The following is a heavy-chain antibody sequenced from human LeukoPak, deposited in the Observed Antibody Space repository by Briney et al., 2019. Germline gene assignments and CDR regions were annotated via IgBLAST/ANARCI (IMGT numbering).Heavy chain of an antibody. V-gene: IGHV3-53*01. Sequence: GGSLRLSCAASGFTVRSNYMSWVRQAPGKGLECVSVIYTDDNTFYADSVKGRFTISRDNSRNTLYLQMNSLRAEDTAVYYCARYSGNLLRHYWGQGTLVTVSS. CDR1: GFTVRSNY. CDR2: IYTDDNT. D-gene: IGHD1-26*01. J-gene: IGHJ4*02. CDR3: ARYSGNLLRHY.